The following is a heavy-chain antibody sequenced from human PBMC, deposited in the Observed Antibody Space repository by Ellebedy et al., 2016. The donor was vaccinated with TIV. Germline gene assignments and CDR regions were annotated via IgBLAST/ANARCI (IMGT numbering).Heavy chain of an antibody. V-gene: IGHV3-30*19. Sequence: GESLKISXAASGFIFSDYYMSWIRQAPGKGLEWVAALSYDGSNEYYADSVKGRVTISRDESNNTLFLQMNSLRTEDTAVYYCARAPPGSGPDYWGQGTLVTVTS. J-gene: IGHJ4*02. CDR3: ARAPPGSGPDY. CDR2: LSYDGSNE. D-gene: IGHD6-19*01. CDR1: GFIFSDYY.